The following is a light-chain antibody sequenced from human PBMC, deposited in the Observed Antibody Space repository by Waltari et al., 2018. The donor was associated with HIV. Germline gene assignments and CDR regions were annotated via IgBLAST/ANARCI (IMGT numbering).Light chain of an antibody. CDR1: SSNVGSDDL. Sequence: QSALTQPASVSGSPGQSIPISCTGTSSNVGSDDLVSWYQQPPGEAPKLIIYEVTKRPSGVSNRFSGSKSGNTASLTISGLQAEDEADYYCCSCPRSGIRYVFGTGTKVTVL. CDR3: CSCPRSGIRYV. V-gene: IGLV2-23*02. J-gene: IGLJ1*01. CDR2: EVT.